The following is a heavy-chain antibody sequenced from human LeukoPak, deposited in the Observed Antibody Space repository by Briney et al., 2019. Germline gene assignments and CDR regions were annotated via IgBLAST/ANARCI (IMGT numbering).Heavy chain of an antibody. CDR3: ARISGTAPRY. V-gene: IGHV3-48*01. Sequence: GGSLRLSCAASGFTFSNSNMNWVRQAPGKGLEWVSYISGIGSSTTTIYYADSVKGRFTISRDNAQNSLYLQMNSLRAEDTAVYYCARISGTAPRYWGQGTLVTVSS. D-gene: IGHD3-10*01. CDR1: GFTFSNSN. CDR2: ISGIGSSTTTI. J-gene: IGHJ4*02.